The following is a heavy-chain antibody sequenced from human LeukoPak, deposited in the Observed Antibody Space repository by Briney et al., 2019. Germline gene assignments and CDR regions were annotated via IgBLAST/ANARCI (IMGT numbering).Heavy chain of an antibody. CDR3: AKDQSIAAAGYYFDY. J-gene: IGHJ4*02. Sequence: PGRSLRLSCAASGFTFSSYAMHWVRQAPGKGLEWVAVISYDGSNKYYADSVKGRFTISRDNSKNTLYLQMNSLRAEDTAVYYCAKDQSIAAAGYYFDYWGQGTLVTVSS. CDR2: ISYDGSNK. D-gene: IGHD6-13*01. V-gene: IGHV3-30-3*01. CDR1: GFTFSSYA.